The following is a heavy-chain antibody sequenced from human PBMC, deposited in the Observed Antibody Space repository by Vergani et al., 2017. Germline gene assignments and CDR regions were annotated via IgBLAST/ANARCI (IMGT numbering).Heavy chain of an antibody. CDR1: GDSVSSNSDA. D-gene: IGHD6-6*01. V-gene: IGHV6-1*01. CDR2: TYYRSKWYN. J-gene: IGHJ2*01. CDR3: ERYPGPYSGASELAEGGYFDL. Sequence: QVQLQQSGPGVVKPSQNLSLTCAISGDSVSSNSDAWNWIRQSPSRGLEWLGRTYYRSKWYNDYAVAVKSRITINPYTTKNQFYLHLNSVTPEDTAVYYCERYPGPYSGASELAEGGYFDLWGRGTLVTVSS.